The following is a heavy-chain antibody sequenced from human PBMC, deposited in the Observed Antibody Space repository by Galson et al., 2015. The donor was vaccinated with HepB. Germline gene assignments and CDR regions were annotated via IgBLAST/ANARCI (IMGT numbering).Heavy chain of an antibody. Sequence: SLRLSCAASGLTFSSYAMSWVRQAPGKGLDWVSTISDSGGSTYYADSVKGRFTISRDNSKNTVFLQMNSLRAEDTAVYYCAKGPQPWRALDYWGQGTLVTVSS. CDR3: AKGPQPWRALDY. V-gene: IGHV3-23*01. J-gene: IGHJ4*02. CDR2: ISDSGGST. D-gene: IGHD1-1*01. CDR1: GLTFSSYA.